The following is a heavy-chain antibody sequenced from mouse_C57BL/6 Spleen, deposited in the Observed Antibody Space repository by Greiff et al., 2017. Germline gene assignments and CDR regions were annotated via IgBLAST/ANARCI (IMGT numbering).Heavy chain of an antibody. Sequence: EVKLVESEGGLVQPGRSMTLSCTASGFTFSDYYMAWVRQVPEKGLEWVANINYDGSSTYYLDSLKSRFIISRDNAKNILYLQMSSLKSEDTATYYCAREDYFDYWGQGTSLTVSS. CDR2: INYDGSST. J-gene: IGHJ2*02. CDR3: AREDYFDY. CDR1: GFTFSDYY. V-gene: IGHV5-16*01.